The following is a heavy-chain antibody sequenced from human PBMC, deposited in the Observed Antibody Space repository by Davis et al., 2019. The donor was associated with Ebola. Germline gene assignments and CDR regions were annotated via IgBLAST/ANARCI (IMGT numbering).Heavy chain of an antibody. CDR1: GFTFSDYY. J-gene: IGHJ5*02. CDR2: ISSSGSTI. V-gene: IGHV3-11*01. D-gene: IGHD3-9*01. CDR3: ARDEPYYDILTGYPWFDP. Sequence: GGSLRLSCAASGFTFSDYYMSWIRQAPGKGLEWVSYISSSGSTIYYADSVKGRFTISRDNAKNSLYLQMNSLRAEDTAVYYCARDEPYYDILTGYPWFDPWGQGTLVTISS.